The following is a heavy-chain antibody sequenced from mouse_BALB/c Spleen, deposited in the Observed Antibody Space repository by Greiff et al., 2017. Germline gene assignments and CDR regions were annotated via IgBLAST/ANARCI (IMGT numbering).Heavy chain of an antibody. Sequence: VQLKESGPGLVKPSQSLSLTCTVTGYSITSDYAWNWIRQFPGNKLEWMGYISYSGSTSYNPSLKSRISITRDTSKNQFFLQLNSVTTEDTATYYCARSGRYDGYAMDYWGQGTSVTVSS. D-gene: IGHD2-14*01. J-gene: IGHJ4*01. V-gene: IGHV3-2*02. CDR1: GYSITSDYA. CDR3: ARSGRYDGYAMDY. CDR2: ISYSGST.